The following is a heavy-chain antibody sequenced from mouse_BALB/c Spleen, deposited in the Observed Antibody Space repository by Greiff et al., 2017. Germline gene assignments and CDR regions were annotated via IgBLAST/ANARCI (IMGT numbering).Heavy chain of an antibody. J-gene: IGHJ3*01. Sequence: QVQLKESGPGLVAPSQSLSITCTVSGFSLTSYGVHWVRQPPGKGLEWLGVIWAGGSTNYNSALMSRLSISKDNSKSQVFLKMNSLQTDDTAMYYCARNDGITTGAYWGQGTLVTVSA. CDR3: ARNDGITTGAY. CDR1: GFSLTSYG. D-gene: IGHD2-4*01. CDR2: IWAGGST. V-gene: IGHV2-9*02.